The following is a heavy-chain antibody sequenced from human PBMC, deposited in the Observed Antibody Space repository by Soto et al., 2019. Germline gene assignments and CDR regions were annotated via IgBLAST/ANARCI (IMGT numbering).Heavy chain of an antibody. Sequence: GGSLRLSCTASGFTFGDYAMSWFRQAPGKGLEWVGFIRSKAYGGTTEYAASVKGRFTISRDDSKSIAYLQMNSLKTEDTAVYYCTREGTTGTGYYYMDVWGKGTTVTVSS. CDR2: IRSKAYGGTT. CDR1: GFTFGDYA. J-gene: IGHJ6*03. CDR3: TREGTTGTGYYYMDV. V-gene: IGHV3-49*03. D-gene: IGHD1-1*01.